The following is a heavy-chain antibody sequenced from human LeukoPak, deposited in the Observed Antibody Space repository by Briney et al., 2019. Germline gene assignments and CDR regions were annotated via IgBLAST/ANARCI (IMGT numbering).Heavy chain of an antibody. CDR3: TKHRSAFGGPVAPIAS. J-gene: IGHJ4*02. CDR2: ISGSGVTT. CDR1: GFTFSNHA. Sequence: PGGSLRLSCAASGFTFSNHAMSWVRQAPGKGLEWVSVISGSGVTTYYADSVKGRFTISRDNSKNTLYLQMDSLRAEDTALYYCTKHRSAFGGPVAPIASWGQGTLVTVSS. D-gene: IGHD3-16*01. V-gene: IGHV3-23*01.